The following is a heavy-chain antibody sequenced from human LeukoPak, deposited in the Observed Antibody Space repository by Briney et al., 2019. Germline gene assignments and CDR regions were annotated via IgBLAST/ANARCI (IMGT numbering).Heavy chain of an antibody. CDR3: ARVPIMITFGGVIAYYYYGMDV. D-gene: IGHD3-16*02. J-gene: IGHJ6*04. CDR1: GGSFSGYY. Sequence: SETLSLTCAVYGGSFSGYYWSWIRQPPGKGLEWIGEINHSGSTNYNPSLKSRVTISVDTSKNQFSLKLSSVTAADTAVYYCARVPIMITFGGVIAYYYYGMDVWGKGTTVTVS. V-gene: IGHV4-34*01. CDR2: INHSGST.